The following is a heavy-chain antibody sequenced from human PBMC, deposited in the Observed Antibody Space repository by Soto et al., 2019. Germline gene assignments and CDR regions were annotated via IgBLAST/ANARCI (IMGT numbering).Heavy chain of an antibody. Sequence: EVQLVESGGGLVQPGRSLRLSCTVSGFTFEHYAISWVRQAPGKGLEGVGVFRNQSYSGATEYAASFKGRFTGSRNDSKNIVYLQMSSLKSEDSAVYYCTTAESPNVAYFFDYWGQGTLVTVSS. D-gene: IGHD3-10*01. CDR1: GFTFEHYA. V-gene: IGHV3-49*04. CDR3: TTAESPNVAYFFDY. J-gene: IGHJ4*02. CDR2: FRNQSYSGAT.